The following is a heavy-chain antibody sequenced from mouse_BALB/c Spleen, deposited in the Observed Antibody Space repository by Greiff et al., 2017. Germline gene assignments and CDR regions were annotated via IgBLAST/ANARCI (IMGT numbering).Heavy chain of an antibody. CDR1: GFNIKDYY. D-gene: IGHD2-4*01. CDR3: AKDYRFAY. Sequence: EVQLQESGAELVRPGASVKLSCKASGFNIKDYYMHWVKQRPEQGLEWIGWIDPENGNTIYDPKFQGKASITADTSSNTAYLQLSSLTSEDTAVYYCAKDYRFAYWGQGTLVTVSA. CDR2: IDPENGNT. V-gene: IGHV14-1*02. J-gene: IGHJ3*01.